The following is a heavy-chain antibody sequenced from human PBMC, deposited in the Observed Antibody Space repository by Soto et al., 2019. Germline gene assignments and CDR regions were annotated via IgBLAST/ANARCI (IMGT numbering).Heavy chain of an antibody. V-gene: IGHV3-23*01. Sequence: PGGSLRLSCAASGFTCSSYDMSWVRHAPGKGLEWVSTIIVGGSTYYVDSVKGRFTISRDNSKNTVYLQMNSLTAGDTALYYCAKATATGGGAFDICGQGTMVTVSS. CDR2: IIVGGST. J-gene: IGHJ3*02. CDR1: GFTCSSYD. CDR3: AKATATGGGAFDI. D-gene: IGHD2-8*02.